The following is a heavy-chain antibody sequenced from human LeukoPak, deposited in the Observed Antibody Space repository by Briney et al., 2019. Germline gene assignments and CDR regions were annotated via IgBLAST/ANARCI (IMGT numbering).Heavy chain of an antibody. Sequence: PSETLSLTCAVSGYSISSGYYWGWIRQPPGKGLEWIGSVYSSGITNYNPSLKSRVIMSVDMSKNQVSLSLTSVTAADTAVYYCARAPPKCSGGSCFYYFDYWGQGTLATVSS. J-gene: IGHJ4*02. CDR2: VYSSGIT. CDR3: ARAPPKCSGGSCFYYFDY. D-gene: IGHD2-15*01. CDR1: GYSISSGYY. V-gene: IGHV4-38-2*01.